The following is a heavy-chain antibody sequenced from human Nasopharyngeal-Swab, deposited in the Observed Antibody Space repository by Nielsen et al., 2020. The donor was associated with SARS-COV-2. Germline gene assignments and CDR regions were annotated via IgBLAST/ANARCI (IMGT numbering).Heavy chain of an antibody. CDR2: ISNSGDYI. CDR3: TRDTPAMFAY. D-gene: IGHD2-2*01. Sequence: GESLKISCAASGFTFSSSGMHWVRQAPGKGLEWVSAISNSGDYIYHAASVKGRFTISRDNAKNSLFLQMNSLRAEDTAVYYCTRDTPAMFAYWGQGTLVTVSS. J-gene: IGHJ4*02. V-gene: IGHV3-21*01. CDR1: GFTFSSSG.